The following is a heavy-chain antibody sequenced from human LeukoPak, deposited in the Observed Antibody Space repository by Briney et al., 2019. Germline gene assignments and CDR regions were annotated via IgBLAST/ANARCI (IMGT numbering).Heavy chain of an antibody. CDR1: GYTFTSYY. D-gene: IGHD2-15*01. CDR3: ASQDIVVVVAPTGV. CDR2: INPSDGST. Sequence: ASVKVSCKASGYTFTSYYIHLVRQAPGQGFEWMAIINPSDGSTTNSQKFQGRVTMTRDTSISTAYMELSRLRSDDTAVYYCASQDIVVVVAPTGVWGQGTLATVSS. J-gene: IGHJ4*02. V-gene: IGHV1-2*02.